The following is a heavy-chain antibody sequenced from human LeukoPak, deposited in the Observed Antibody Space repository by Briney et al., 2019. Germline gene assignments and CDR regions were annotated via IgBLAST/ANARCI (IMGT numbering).Heavy chain of an antibody. CDR1: GYTFTGYY. CDR3: ARDRDFWSGRNFDY. V-gene: IGHV1-2*02. D-gene: IGHD3-3*01. J-gene: IGHJ4*02. CDR2: INPNSGGT. Sequence: ASVKVSCKASGYTFTGYYLHWVRQAPGQGLEWMGWINPNSGGTNFAQKFQGRVNMTSDTSTSTAYMELSRLRSDDTAVYYCARDRDFWSGRNFDYWGQGTLVTVSS.